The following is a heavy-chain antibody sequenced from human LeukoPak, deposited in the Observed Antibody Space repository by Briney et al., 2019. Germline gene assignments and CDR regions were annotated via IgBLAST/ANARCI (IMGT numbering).Heavy chain of an antibody. Sequence: PGGSLRLSCAASGFTFSSYWMHWVRQTPGKGLMWVSRIKSDGSTIYADSVKGRFTISRDNAKNMVYLQMNSLRAEDTAMYYCARAITYFYGSVTYDWFDPWGQGTLVIVSS. CDR2: IKSDGST. V-gene: IGHV3-74*01. CDR3: ARAITYFYGSVTYDWFDP. D-gene: IGHD3-10*01. J-gene: IGHJ5*02. CDR1: GFTFSSYW.